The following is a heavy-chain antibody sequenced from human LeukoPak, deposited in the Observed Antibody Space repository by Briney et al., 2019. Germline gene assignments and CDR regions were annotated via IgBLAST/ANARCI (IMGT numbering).Heavy chain of an antibody. V-gene: IGHV4-59*01. Sequence: SETLSLTCSVSGGAISRYYWSWIRQPPGKGLEWIGYIYYSGSTNYNPSLKSRVTISVDTSKNQFSLKLSSVTAADTAVYYCARSLLWLHYFDYWGQGTLVTVSS. CDR2: IYYSGST. CDR1: GGAISRYY. D-gene: IGHD3-10*01. J-gene: IGHJ4*02. CDR3: ARSLLWLHYFDY.